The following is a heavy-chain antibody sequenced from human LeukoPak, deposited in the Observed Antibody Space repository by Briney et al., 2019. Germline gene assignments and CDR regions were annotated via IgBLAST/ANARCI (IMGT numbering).Heavy chain of an antibody. J-gene: IGHJ4*02. CDR3: ARALDSGSYYYFDY. CDR2: IYYTGST. Sequence: SETLSLTCTVSGGSISSYYWTWIRQPPGKGLEWIGYIYYTGSTNYNPSLKSRVTISLDTSKNQFSLKLSSVTAADTAVYYCARALDSGSYYYFDYWGQGTLVTVSS. D-gene: IGHD1-26*01. CDR1: GGSISSYY. V-gene: IGHV4-59*01.